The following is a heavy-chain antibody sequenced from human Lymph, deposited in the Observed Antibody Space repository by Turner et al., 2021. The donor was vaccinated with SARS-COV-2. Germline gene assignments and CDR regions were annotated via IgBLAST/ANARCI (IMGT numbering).Heavy chain of an antibody. D-gene: IGHD6-13*01. CDR2: ISYDGTNK. CDR1: GFTFSSYA. Sequence: QVQLVESGGGVVQPGRSLRVSCAASGFTFSSYAMHWVRQAPGQGLEWVALISYDGTNKYYADSVKGRFTISRDNSKNTRYLQMNSLRPEDTAVYYCAGGGYSSFDYWGQGTLVTVSS. V-gene: IGHV3-30-3*01. J-gene: IGHJ4*02. CDR3: AGGGYSSFDY.